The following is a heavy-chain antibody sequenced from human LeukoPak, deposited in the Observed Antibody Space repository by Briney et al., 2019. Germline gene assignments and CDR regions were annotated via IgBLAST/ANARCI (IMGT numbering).Heavy chain of an antibody. CDR3: ARDAGGLGWFDP. J-gene: IGHJ5*02. D-gene: IGHD1-26*01. CDR2: IGTAGDT. Sequence: GGSLRLSCAASGIGFSSYDMHWVRQTTGKGLEWVSTIGTAGDTYYPGSVKGRFTISRDNSKNTLYLQMNSLRAEDTAVYYCARDAGGLGWFDPWGQGTLVTVSS. V-gene: IGHV3-13*04. CDR1: GIGFSSYD.